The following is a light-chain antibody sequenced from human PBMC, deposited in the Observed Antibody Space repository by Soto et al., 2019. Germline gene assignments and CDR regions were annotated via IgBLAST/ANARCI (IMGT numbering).Light chain of an antibody. J-gene: IGLJ1*01. CDR3: QSYDSSLSYV. Sequence: QPVLAQPASMCEAPGQRVTIYCTGSSSNIGAGYDVHSYQQLPGTAPKLLIYGNSNRPSGVPDRFSGSKSGTSASLAITGLQAEDEADYYCQSYDSSLSYVFGTGTKVTVL. V-gene: IGLV1-40*01. CDR1: SSNIGAGYD. CDR2: GNS.